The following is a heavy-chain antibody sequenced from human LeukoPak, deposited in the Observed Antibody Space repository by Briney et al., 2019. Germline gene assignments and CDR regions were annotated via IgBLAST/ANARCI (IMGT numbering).Heavy chain of an antibody. CDR1: GFNFRDYY. V-gene: IGHV3-11*01. CDR2: SSGSGSTI. J-gene: IGHJ4*02. CDR3: ARYYYDSSGYYYFDY. D-gene: IGHD3-22*01. Sequence: GGSLRLSCAASGFNFRDYYMSWIRQAPGKGLEWVSYSSGSGSTIYYADSVKGRFTISRDNAKNSLSLQMNSLRAEDTAVYFCARYYYDSSGYYYFDYWGQGTLVAVSS.